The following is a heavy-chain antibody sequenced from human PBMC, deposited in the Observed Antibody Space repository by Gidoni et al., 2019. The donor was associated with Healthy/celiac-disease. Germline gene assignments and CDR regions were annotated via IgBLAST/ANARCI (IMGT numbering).Heavy chain of an antibody. CDR1: GFTFSSYA. CDR3: ARESTSYGSGHYYYGMDV. Sequence: QVQLVESGGGVVQPGRSLRLSCAASGFTFSSYAMHWVRQAPGKGLGWVAVISYDGSNKYYADSVKGRFTISRDNSKNTLYLQMNSLRAEDTAVYYCARESTSYGSGHYYYGMDVWGQGTTVTVSS. CDR2: ISYDGSNK. V-gene: IGHV3-30-3*01. J-gene: IGHJ6*02. D-gene: IGHD3-10*01.